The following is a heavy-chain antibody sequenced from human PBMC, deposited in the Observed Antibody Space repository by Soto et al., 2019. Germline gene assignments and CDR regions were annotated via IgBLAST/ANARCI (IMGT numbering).Heavy chain of an antibody. J-gene: IGHJ4*02. D-gene: IGHD6-13*01. CDR3: ARAGVAAAGRSAIDY. CDR2: ISYDGSNK. CDR1: GFTFSSYA. Sequence: QVQLVESGGGVVQPGRSLRLSCAASGFTFSSYAMHWVRQAPGKGLEWVAVISYDGSNKYYADSVKGRFTISRDNSKNTLYLQMNSLRAEVTAVYYCARAGVAAAGRSAIDYWGQGTLVTVSS. V-gene: IGHV3-30-3*01.